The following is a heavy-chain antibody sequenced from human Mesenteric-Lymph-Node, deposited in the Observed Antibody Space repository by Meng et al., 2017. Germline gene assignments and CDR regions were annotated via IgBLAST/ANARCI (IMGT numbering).Heavy chain of an antibody. J-gene: IGHJ4*02. CDR2: VSTSSDTI. Sequence: GESLKISCAASGFTFSSYEMNWVRQAPGTGLKWISYVSTSSDTIYYADSVKGRFTISRDNAKNSLYLQMNSLRAEDTAVYYCARDKGSGWSEEESGFDYWGQGTLVTVSS. V-gene: IGHV3-48*03. CDR3: ARDKGSGWSEEESGFDY. D-gene: IGHD6-19*01. CDR1: GFTFSSYE.